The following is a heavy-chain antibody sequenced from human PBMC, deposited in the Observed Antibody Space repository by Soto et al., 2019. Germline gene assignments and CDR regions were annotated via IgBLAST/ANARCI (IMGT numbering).Heavy chain of an antibody. CDR3: AREGNYYGSGSSYSSLPEFGMDV. J-gene: IGHJ6*02. V-gene: IGHV1-2*04. Sequence: ASVKVSCKASGYTFTGYYMHWVRQAPGQGLEWMGWINPNSGGTNYAQKFQGWVTMTRDTSISTAYMELSRLRSDDTAVYYCAREGNYYGSGSSYSSLPEFGMDVWGQGNKVTVSS. CDR1: GYTFTGYY. CDR2: INPNSGGT. D-gene: IGHD3-10*01.